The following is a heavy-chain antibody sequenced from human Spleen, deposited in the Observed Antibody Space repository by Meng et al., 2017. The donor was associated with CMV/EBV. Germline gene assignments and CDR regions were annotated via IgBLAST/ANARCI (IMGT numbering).Heavy chain of an antibody. J-gene: IGHJ6*02. CDR2: IYSGGST. D-gene: IGHD1-26*01. V-gene: IGHV3-53*01. CDR3: ARDQLVGATSNPYYYYYGMDV. CDR1: GIPFSNYG. Sequence: GESLKISCAASGIPFSNYGMNWVRQAPGKGLEWVSVIYSGGSTYYADSVKGRFTISRDNSKNTLYLQMNSLRAEDTAVYYCARDQLVGATSNPYYYYYGMDVWGQGTTVTVSS.